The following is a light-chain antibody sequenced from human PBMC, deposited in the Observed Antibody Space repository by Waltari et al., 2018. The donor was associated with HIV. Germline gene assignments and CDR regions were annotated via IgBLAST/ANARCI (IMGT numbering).Light chain of an antibody. Sequence: IVLTQSPGTLSLSLGESATLFCRTSQSVSIDYLAWFQQKPGQAPRLLIYATSIRATDIPDRFSGRGSGTDFTLSISRVEPEDFAIYYCQAYVASHIFSFGPGTRVDIK. CDR3: QAYVASHIFS. V-gene: IGKV3-20*01. CDR1: QSVSIDY. J-gene: IGKJ3*01. CDR2: ATS.